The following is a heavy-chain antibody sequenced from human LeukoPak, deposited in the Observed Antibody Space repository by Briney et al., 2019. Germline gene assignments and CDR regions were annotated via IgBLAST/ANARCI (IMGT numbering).Heavy chain of an antibody. V-gene: IGHV4-59*01. D-gene: IGHD1-26*01. J-gene: IGHJ5*02. CDR3: AREVGVNWSDP. CDR1: GGSISSYY. CDR2: IYYSGST. Sequence: PSETLSLTCTVSGGSISSYYWSWVRQTPGKGLEWIGYIYYSGSTNYNPSLKSRVTISVDTSKNQFSLKLSSVTAADTAVYYCAREVGVNWSDPWDQGTLVTVSS.